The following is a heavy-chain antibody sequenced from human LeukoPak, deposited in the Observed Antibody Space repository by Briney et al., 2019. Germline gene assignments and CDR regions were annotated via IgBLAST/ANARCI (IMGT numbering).Heavy chain of an antibody. CDR2: ISGSGGST. J-gene: IGHJ4*02. D-gene: IGHD6-6*01. CDR3: AKDGEAARPPRYFDY. Sequence: PGGSLRLSCAASGFTFSSYAMSWVRQAPGKGLEWVSAISGSGGSTYYADSVKGRFTISRGNSKNTLYLQMNSLRAEDTAVYYCAKDGEAARPPRYFDYWGQGTLVTVSS. CDR1: GFTFSSYA. V-gene: IGHV3-23*01.